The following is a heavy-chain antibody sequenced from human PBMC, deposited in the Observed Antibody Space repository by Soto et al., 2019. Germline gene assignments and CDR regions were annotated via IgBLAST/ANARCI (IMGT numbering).Heavy chain of an antibody. Sequence: QVQLVESGGGVVQTGRSLRLSCVISGFSFSTNAMHWVRQAPGKGLEWVAVISYDGTNKYYADSVKGRFTISRDNSKDTLELQMNSLRPEETAVYYCATKVGPQWELVKLKGDYWGQGTLVIVSS. CDR3: ATKVGPQWELVKLKGDY. D-gene: IGHD1-26*01. V-gene: IGHV3-30-3*01. CDR1: GFSFSTNA. J-gene: IGHJ4*02. CDR2: ISYDGTNK.